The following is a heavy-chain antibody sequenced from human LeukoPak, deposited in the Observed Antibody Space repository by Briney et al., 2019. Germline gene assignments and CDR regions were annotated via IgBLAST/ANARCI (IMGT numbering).Heavy chain of an antibody. CDR3: ARDRDQGYYYYMDV. J-gene: IGHJ6*03. CDR2: ISGSGGST. V-gene: IGHV3-23*01. Sequence: PGGSLRLSCAASGFTFSYYGMSWVRQAPGKGLEWVSAISGSGGSTYYADSVKGRFTISRDNSKKTLYLEMNGLRAEDSAVYYCARDRDQGYYYYMDVWGKGTTVTVSS. D-gene: IGHD3-10*01. CDR1: GFTFSYYG.